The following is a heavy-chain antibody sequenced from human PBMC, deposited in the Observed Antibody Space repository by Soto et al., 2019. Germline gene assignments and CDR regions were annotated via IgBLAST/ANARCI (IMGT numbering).Heavy chain of an antibody. Sequence: GAPVKVSCKSSGGTFSSYAISWVRQAPGQGLEWMGGIIPIFGTANYAQKFQGRVTITADKSTSTAYMELSSLRSEDTAVYYCARMDAYSSSRDLYYYYYGMDGWGQGTTVTV. CDR1: GGTFSSYA. D-gene: IGHD6-6*01. CDR2: IIPIFGTA. J-gene: IGHJ6*02. CDR3: ARMDAYSSSRDLYYYYYGMDG. V-gene: IGHV1-69*06.